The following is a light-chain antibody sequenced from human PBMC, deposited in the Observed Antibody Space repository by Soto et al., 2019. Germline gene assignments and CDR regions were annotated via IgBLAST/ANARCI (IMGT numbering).Light chain of an antibody. J-gene: IGKJ1*01. CDR1: QRVSSY. Sequence: EIVLTQSPATLSLSPGERVTLSCRASQRVSSYLAWYQQNPGQAPRLLIYDASNRATGIPARFSGSGSGTDFTITISSLEPEDFAVYYCQQRTNWPWTFGQGTKVEIK. CDR2: DAS. CDR3: QQRTNWPWT. V-gene: IGKV3-11*01.